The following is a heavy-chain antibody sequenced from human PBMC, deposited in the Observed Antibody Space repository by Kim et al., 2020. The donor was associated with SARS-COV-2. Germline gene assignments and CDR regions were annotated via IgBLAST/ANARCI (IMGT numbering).Heavy chain of an antibody. CDR2: ILYDGSNK. CDR3: AREDGGSLSGFDS. D-gene: IGHD2-15*01. J-gene: IGHJ4*02. V-gene: IGHV3-30-3*01. Sequence: GGSLRLSCAASGFTFSSYTMHWVRQAPGKGLEWVAVILYDGSNKGYADSVKGRFTISRDSSKNTLFLQMNSLTAEDTAVYYCAREDGGSLSGFDSWGQGTLVTVSS. CDR1: GFTFSSYT.